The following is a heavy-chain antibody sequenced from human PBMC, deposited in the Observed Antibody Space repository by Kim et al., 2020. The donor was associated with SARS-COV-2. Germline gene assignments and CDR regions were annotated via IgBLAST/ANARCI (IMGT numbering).Heavy chain of an antibody. Sequence: ASVKVSCKASGYTFTSYAMHWVRQAPGQRLEWMGWINAGNGNTKYSQKFQGRVTITRDTSASTAYMELSSLRSEDTAVYYCARGRYCSGGSCYLFDYWGQGTLVTVSS. V-gene: IGHV1-3*01. J-gene: IGHJ4*02. CDR1: GYTFTSYA. CDR3: ARGRYCSGGSCYLFDY. CDR2: INAGNGNT. D-gene: IGHD2-15*01.